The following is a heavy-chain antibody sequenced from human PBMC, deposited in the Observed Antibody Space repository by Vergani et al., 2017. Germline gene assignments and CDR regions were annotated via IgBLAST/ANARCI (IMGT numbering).Heavy chain of an antibody. J-gene: IGHJ5*02. D-gene: IGHD2-2*01. V-gene: IGHV1-69*02. CDR3: ARGQPIVVVPAAIWEDNWFDP. CDR2: IIPILGIA. Sequence: QVQLVQSGAEVKKPGSSVKVSCKASGGTFSSYTISWVRQAPGQGLEWMGRIIPILGIANYAQKFQGRVTITADKSTSTAYMELSSLRSEDTAVYYCARGQPIVVVPAAIWEDNWFDPWGQGTLVTVSS. CDR1: GGTFSSYT.